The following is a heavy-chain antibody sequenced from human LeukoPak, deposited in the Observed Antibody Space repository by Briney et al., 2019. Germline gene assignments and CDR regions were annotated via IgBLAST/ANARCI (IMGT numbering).Heavy chain of an antibody. J-gene: IGHJ6*02. CDR2: ISSSGSTI. Sequence: GGSLGLSCAASGFTFSSYEMNWVRQAPGKGLEWVSYISSSGSTIYYADSVKGRFTISGDNAKNSLYLQMNSPRAEDTAVYYCARNPLGNYYYGMDVWGQGTTVTVSS. V-gene: IGHV3-48*03. CDR1: GFTFSSYE. CDR3: ARNPLGNYYYGMDV.